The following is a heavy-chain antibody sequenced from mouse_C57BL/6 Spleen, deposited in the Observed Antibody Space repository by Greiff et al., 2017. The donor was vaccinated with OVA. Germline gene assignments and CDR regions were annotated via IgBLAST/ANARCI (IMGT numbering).Heavy chain of an antibody. CDR3: TRGAGPNFDY. Sequence: QVQLQQSGAELVRPGASVTLSCKASGYTFTDYEMHWVKRTPVHGLEWIGAIDPETGGTAYNQKFKGKAILTADKSSSTAYMELRSLTSEDSAVYYCTRGAGPNFDYWGQGTTLTVSS. J-gene: IGHJ2*01. CDR1: GYTFTDYE. CDR2: IDPETGGT. D-gene: IGHD3-3*01. V-gene: IGHV1-15*01.